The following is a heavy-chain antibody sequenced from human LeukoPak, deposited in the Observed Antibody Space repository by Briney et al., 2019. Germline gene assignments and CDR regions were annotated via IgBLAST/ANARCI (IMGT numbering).Heavy chain of an antibody. V-gene: IGHV3-23*01. CDR2: ISGSGDST. CDR3: ARKEASSGYWRGYFDY. CDR1: GFTFSSYA. J-gene: IGHJ4*02. Sequence: PGGSLRLSCAASGFTFSSYAMSWVRQAPGKGLEWVSAISGSGDSTYYADSVKGRFTISRDNSKNTLYLQMNSLRAEDTAVYYCARKEASSGYWRGYFDYWGQGTLVTVSS. D-gene: IGHD3-22*01.